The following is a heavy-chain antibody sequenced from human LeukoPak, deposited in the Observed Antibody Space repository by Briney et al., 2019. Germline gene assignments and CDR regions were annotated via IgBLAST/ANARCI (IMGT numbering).Heavy chain of an antibody. V-gene: IGHV4-61*02. J-gene: IGHJ4*02. CDR2: IYTSGST. Sequence: SQTLSLTCTVSGGSISSGSYYWSWIRQPAGKGLEWIGRIYTSGSTNYNPSLKSRVTISVDTSKNQFSLKLSSVTAADTAVYYCARLSSSWYEGHFDYWGQGTLVTVSS. CDR3: ARLSSSWYEGHFDY. CDR1: GGSISSGSYY. D-gene: IGHD6-13*01.